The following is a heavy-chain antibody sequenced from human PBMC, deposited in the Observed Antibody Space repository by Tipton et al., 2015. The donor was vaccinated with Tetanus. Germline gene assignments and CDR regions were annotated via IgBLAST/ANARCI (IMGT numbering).Heavy chain of an antibody. CDR2: VYYNGNT. D-gene: IGHD6-13*01. J-gene: IGHJ4*02. V-gene: IGHV4-59*12. CDR3: TRGWGSSWYYFDY. Sequence: TLSLTCTVSGGSISGSYWNLIRQPPGKGLEWIGYVYYNGNTHYNPALKSRVTMSVDTSKRQFSLKLNSVTAADTAVYYCTRGWGSSWYYFDYWGQGILVTVSS. CDR1: GGSISGSY.